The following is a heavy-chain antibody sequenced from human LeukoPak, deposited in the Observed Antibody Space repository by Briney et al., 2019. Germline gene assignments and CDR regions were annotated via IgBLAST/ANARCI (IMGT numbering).Heavy chain of an antibody. CDR2: ISSSASDI. D-gene: IGHD4-23*01. CDR3: ARDPGGGFSAFDL. J-gene: IGHJ3*01. Sequence: GGSLRLSCAASGFTFSTYNINWVRQAPGKGLEWLLYISSSASDIYYADPLRGRFTITRDNANNSLYLQMNSLRDEDTAVYYCARDPGGGFSAFDLWGQGTMVTVSS. CDR1: GFTFSTYN. V-gene: IGHV3-48*02.